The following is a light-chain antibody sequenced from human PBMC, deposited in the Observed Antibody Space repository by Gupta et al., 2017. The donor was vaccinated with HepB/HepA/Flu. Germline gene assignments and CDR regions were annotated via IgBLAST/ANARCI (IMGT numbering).Light chain of an antibody. V-gene: IGLV4-69*01. CDR3: QTWDSGVHVV. CDR2: LKSDGGH. CDR1: SGYSDYD. J-gene: IGLJ2*01. Sequence: QLVVTQSPSASASLGASVKLTCTLSSGYSDYDVAWHQLQPEKGPRYLMKLKSDGGHSKGDGITDRFSGSSSGAERYLTISSLQSEDEADYYCQTWDSGVHVVFGGGTKLTVL.